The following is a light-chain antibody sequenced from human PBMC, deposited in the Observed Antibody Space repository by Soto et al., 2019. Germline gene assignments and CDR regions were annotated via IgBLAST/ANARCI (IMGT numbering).Light chain of an antibody. CDR3: QQYNDWWT. J-gene: IGKJ1*01. V-gene: IGKV3-15*01. CDR1: QSVSSSY. Sequence: PGERATLSCRASQSVSSSYLTWYQQKPGQAPRLLMYGASTRATGVPARFSGSGSGTEFTLTISSLQSEDFAVYYCQQYNDWWTFGQGTKVDIK. CDR2: GAS.